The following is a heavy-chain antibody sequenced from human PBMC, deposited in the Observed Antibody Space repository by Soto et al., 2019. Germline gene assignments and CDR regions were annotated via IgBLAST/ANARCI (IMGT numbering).Heavy chain of an antibody. CDR1: GFTFSSYA. Sequence: GGSLRLSCAASGFTFSSYAMSWVRQAPGKGLEWVSAISGSGGSTYYADSVKGRFTISRDNSKNTLYLQMNSLRAEDTAVYYCAKDCLLWFGESCYYGMDVWGQGNTVTVSS. CDR2: ISGSGGST. D-gene: IGHD3-10*01. J-gene: IGHJ6*02. V-gene: IGHV3-23*01. CDR3: AKDCLLWFGESCYYGMDV.